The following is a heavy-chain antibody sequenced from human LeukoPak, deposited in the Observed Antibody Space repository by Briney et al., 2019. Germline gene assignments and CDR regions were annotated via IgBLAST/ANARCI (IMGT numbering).Heavy chain of an antibody. V-gene: IGHV4-59*12. J-gene: IGHJ4*02. CDR1: GGSISTYY. Sequence: SETLSLTCTVSGGSISTYYWSWIRQPPGKGLEWIGYISYSGSTNYNPSLKSRVTISVDRSKNQFSLKLSSVTAADTAVYYCARGVRFLDFFDYWGQGTLVTVSS. CDR2: ISYSGST. CDR3: ARGVRFLDFFDY. D-gene: IGHD3-3*01.